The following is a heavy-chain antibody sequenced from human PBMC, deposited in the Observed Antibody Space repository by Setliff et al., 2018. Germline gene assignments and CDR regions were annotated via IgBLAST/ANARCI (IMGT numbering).Heavy chain of an antibody. CDR2: IYYSGST. Sequence: PSETLSLTCTVSGGSISSSSYYWGWIRQPPGKGLEWIGSIYYSGSTYYNPSPKSRVTISVDTSKNQFSLKLSSVTAADTAVYYCARRSMEYYYGSGYYYYGMDVWGQGTTVTVSS. D-gene: IGHD3-10*01. CDR1: GGSISSSSYY. CDR3: ARRSMEYYYGSGYYYYGMDV. J-gene: IGHJ6*02. V-gene: IGHV4-39*07.